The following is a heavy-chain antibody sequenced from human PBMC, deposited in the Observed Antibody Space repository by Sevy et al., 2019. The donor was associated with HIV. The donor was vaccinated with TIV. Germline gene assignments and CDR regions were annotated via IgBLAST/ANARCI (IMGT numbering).Heavy chain of an antibody. CDR3: AKQGHGSGHFDY. V-gene: IGHV3-30*18. Sequence: GGSLRLSCAASGFTFSSYGMHWVRQAPGKGLEWVAVISYDGSNKYYADSVKGRFTISRDNSKNTLYLQMNSLRAEDTAVYYCAKQGHGSGHFDYWGQGTLVTVSS. CDR2: ISYDGSNK. J-gene: IGHJ4*02. CDR1: GFTFSSYG. D-gene: IGHD3-10*01.